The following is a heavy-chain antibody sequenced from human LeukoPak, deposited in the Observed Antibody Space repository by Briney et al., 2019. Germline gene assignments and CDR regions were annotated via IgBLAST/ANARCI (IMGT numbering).Heavy chain of an antibody. J-gene: IGHJ2*01. V-gene: IGHV4-34*01. CDR3: VRSFDL. CDR1: GGSFSGYY. Sequence: SETLSLTCAVYGGSFSGYYWSWIRQPPGKGLEWIGGINHSGSTKYNPSLKSRVTISEDTSKNQFSLKLSSVTAADTAVYYCVRSFDLWGRGTPVTVSS. CDR2: INHSGST.